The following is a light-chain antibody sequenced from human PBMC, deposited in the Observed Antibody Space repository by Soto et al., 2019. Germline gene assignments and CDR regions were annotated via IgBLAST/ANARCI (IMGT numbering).Light chain of an antibody. CDR3: QQYRNWPRT. V-gene: IGKV3-15*01. J-gene: IGKJ1*01. CDR1: QSVDIN. Sequence: EIVLTQSPATLSVSPGDRVTLSCRASQSVDINLAWYQQRPGQAPRLLVYGASTKATDMPGRFSGRGSGTEFTLTINNLQSEDFAVDYCQQYRNWPRTFGQGTNVESK. CDR2: GAS.